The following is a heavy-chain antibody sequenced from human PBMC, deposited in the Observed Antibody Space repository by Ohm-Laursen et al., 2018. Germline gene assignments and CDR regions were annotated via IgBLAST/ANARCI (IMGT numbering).Heavy chain of an antibody. V-gene: IGHV3-74*01. Sequence: SLRLSCTASGFTFSSYWMHWVRQAPGKGLVWVSRINSDGSSTSYADSVKGRFTISRDNAKNTLYLQMNSLRAEDTAVYYCARVSAIQLMTYWGQGTLVTVSS. CDR3: ARVSAIQLMTY. CDR2: INSDGSST. D-gene: IGHD5-18*01. CDR1: GFTFSSYW. J-gene: IGHJ4*02.